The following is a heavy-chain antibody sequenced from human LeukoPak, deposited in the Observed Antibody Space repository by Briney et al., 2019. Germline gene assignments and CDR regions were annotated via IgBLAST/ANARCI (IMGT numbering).Heavy chain of an antibody. CDR3: AKDLGSSPQNYFDY. J-gene: IGHJ4*02. CDR1: GFTSDDYA. Sequence: GRSLRLSCAASGFTSDDYAMHWVRQAPGKGREWVSGISWNSDSIGYADSVKGRFTISRDNAKNSLYLQMNSLRAEDTALYYCAKDLGSSPQNYFDYWGQGTLVTVSS. V-gene: IGHV3-9*02. CDR2: ISWNSDSI. D-gene: IGHD2-2*01.